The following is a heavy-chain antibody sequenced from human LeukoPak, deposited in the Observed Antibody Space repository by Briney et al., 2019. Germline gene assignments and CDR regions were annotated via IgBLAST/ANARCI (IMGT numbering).Heavy chain of an antibody. J-gene: IGHJ4*02. CDR1: GGSISSSSYY. D-gene: IGHD7-27*01. Sequence: PSETLSLTCTVSGGSISSSSYYWAWIRQPPGKGLEWIGTIYYSGSTYYNPSLKSRVTISVDTSKNQFSLRLSSVTAADTAVYYCARHGNWGRPDYWGQGTLVTVSS. V-gene: IGHV4-39*01. CDR2: IYYSGST. CDR3: ARHGNWGRPDY.